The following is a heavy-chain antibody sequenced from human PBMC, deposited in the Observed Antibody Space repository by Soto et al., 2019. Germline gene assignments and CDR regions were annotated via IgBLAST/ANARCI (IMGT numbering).Heavy chain of an antibody. CDR3: VKDFRVGYDWTHD. CDR1: GFIFSNYA. CDR2: IRGSGGPT. D-gene: IGHD5-12*01. J-gene: IGHJ4*02. Sequence: DVQLLESGGDLVQPGGSLRLSCAASGFIFSNYAMSWVRQAPGKGLEWVSLIRGSGGPTNYADSVKGRFTVSRDNSKNILLLQMNSLRAADTAVSYCVKDFRVGYDWTHDWGQGTRVTVSS. V-gene: IGHV3-23*01.